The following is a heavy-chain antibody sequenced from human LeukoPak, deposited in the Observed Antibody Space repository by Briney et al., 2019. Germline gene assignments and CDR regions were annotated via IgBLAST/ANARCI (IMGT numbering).Heavy chain of an antibody. CDR3: AIRLGDIFP. Sequence: ASVNVSRKASGYTFTSFYMHWVRQAPGQGLEWMGIINPSGGSTSYAQKLQGRVTMTRDTSTSTVYMELSSLRSEDTAVYYCAIRLGDIFPWGQGTLVTVSS. V-gene: IGHV1-46*03. CDR1: GYTFTSFY. J-gene: IGHJ5*02. CDR2: INPSGGST. D-gene: IGHD3-9*01.